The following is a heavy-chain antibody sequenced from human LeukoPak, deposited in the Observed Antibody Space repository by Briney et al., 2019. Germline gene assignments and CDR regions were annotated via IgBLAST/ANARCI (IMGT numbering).Heavy chain of an antibody. Sequence: GRSLRLSCAASGFTFSSYAMHWVRQAPGKGLEWVAVISYDGSNKYYADSVKGRFTISRDNSKNTLYLQMNSLRAEDTAVYYCARYPDIVVVPAARNWFDPWGQGTLVTVSS. J-gene: IGHJ5*02. CDR1: GFTFSSYA. CDR2: ISYDGSNK. CDR3: ARYPDIVVVPAARNWFDP. V-gene: IGHV3-30-3*01. D-gene: IGHD2-2*01.